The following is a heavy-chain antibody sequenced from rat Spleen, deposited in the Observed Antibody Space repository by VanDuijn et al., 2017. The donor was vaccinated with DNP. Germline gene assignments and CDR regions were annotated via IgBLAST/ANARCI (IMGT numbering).Heavy chain of an antibody. CDR1: GFTFSDYA. CDR3: ATRNYDYNYFDC. Sequence: EVQLVESGGGLVQPGRSLKLSCAASGFTFSDYAMAWVRQSPKKGLEWVATIIYDGSYTYYRDSVKGRFTISRDNAKSTLYLQMYSLRSEDTATYYCATRNYDYNYFDCWGQGVMVIVSS. CDR2: IIYDGSYT. J-gene: IGHJ2*01. D-gene: IGHD1-11*01. V-gene: IGHV5-7*01.